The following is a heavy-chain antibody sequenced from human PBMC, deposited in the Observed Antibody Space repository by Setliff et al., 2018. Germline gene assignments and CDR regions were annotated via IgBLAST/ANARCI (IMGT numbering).Heavy chain of an antibody. CDR1: EFSLSAFH. J-gene: IGHJ6*03. CDR3: ARRGVGMGMDV. Sequence: QPGGSLRLSCVASEFSLSAFHMHWVRQAPGKGLEWVGRVRRNTNSYATAYSASLKGRFTISRDDSKNTAYLQMNSLQTEDTAVYYCARRGVGMGMDVWGKGTTVTVS. D-gene: IGHD2-2*01. CDR2: VRRNTNSYAT. V-gene: IGHV3-73*01.